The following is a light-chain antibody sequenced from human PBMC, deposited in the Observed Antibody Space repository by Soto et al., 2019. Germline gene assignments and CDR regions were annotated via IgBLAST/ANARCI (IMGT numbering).Light chain of an antibody. CDR2: GAS. CDR3: QQRSNSPWT. J-gene: IGKJ1*01. Sequence: EIVLTPSPGTLSVSPGARATLPGRASQSVGNNYLAWYQQKPGQAPRLLIYGASNRATGIPVRFSGSGSGADFTLTISSLEPEDFAVYYCQQRSNSPWTFRQGTKVDIK. CDR1: QSVGNNY. V-gene: IGKV3D-20*02.